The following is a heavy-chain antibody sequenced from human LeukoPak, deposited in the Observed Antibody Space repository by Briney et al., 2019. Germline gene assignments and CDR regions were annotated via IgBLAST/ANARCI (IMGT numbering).Heavy chain of an antibody. Sequence: ASVKVSCKASGYTFTSYDINWVRQATAQGLEWMGWMNPNSGNTGYAQKFQGRVTMTRNTSISTAYMELSSLRSEDTAVYYCARGGWYNWNDGTFDPWGQGTLVTVSS. CDR3: ARGGWYNWNDGTFDP. D-gene: IGHD1-20*01. J-gene: IGHJ5*02. CDR1: GYTFTSYD. CDR2: MNPNSGNT. V-gene: IGHV1-8*01.